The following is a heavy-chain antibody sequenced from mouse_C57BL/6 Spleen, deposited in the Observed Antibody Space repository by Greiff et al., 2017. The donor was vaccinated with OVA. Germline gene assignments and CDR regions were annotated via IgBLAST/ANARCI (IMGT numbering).Heavy chain of an antibody. Sequence: EVMLVESGGGLVQPGGSLKLSCAASGFTFSDYYMYWVRQTPEKRLEWVAYISNGGGSTYYPDTVKGRFTISRDNAKNTLYLQMSRLKSEDTAMYYCARPDTTVVQSSWFAYWGQGTLVTVSA. J-gene: IGHJ3*01. D-gene: IGHD1-1*01. V-gene: IGHV5-12*01. CDR1: GFTFSDYY. CDR2: ISNGGGST. CDR3: ARPDTTVVQSSWFAY.